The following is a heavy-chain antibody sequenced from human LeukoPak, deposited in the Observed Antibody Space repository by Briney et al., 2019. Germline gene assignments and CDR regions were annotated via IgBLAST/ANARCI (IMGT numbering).Heavy chain of an antibody. CDR1: GFTFSSYW. CDR3: ARDPLRYYDSSGYVYYYGMDV. J-gene: IGHJ6*02. Sequence: PGGSLRLSCAASGFTFSSYWMSWVRQAPGKGLEWVAVISYDGSNKYYADSVKGRFTITRDNSKNTLYLQMNSLRAEDTAVYYCARDPLRYYDSSGYVYYYGMDVWGQGTTVTVSS. V-gene: IGHV3-30*03. D-gene: IGHD3-22*01. CDR2: ISYDGSNK.